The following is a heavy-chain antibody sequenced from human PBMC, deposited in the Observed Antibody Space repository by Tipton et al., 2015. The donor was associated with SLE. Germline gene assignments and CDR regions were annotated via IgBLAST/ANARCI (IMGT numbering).Heavy chain of an antibody. J-gene: IGHJ1*01. Sequence: TLSLTCAVYGGSFSGYYWSWIRQPPGKGLEWIGEINHSGSTNYNPSLKSRVTISVDTSKNQFSLKLSSVTAADTAVYYCARTGYSSSWLYFQHWGQGTLVIVSS. CDR3: ARTGYSSSWLYFQH. V-gene: IGHV4-34*01. CDR2: INHSGST. D-gene: IGHD6-13*01. CDR1: GGSFSGYY.